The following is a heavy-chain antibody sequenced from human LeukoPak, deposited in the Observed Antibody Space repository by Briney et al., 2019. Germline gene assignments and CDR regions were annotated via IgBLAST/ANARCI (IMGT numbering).Heavy chain of an antibody. Sequence: GGSLRLSCAASGFTFSIYSMNWVRQAPGKGLEWVSSITSSSDYVYYADSVKGRFTISRDNAENSLHLQMNSLRADDTAVYYCAREFKSGYGMWAWGQGTLVTVSS. V-gene: IGHV3-21*01. D-gene: IGHD5-18*01. CDR3: AREFKSGYGMWA. J-gene: IGHJ5*02. CDR1: GFTFSIYS. CDR2: ITSSSDYV.